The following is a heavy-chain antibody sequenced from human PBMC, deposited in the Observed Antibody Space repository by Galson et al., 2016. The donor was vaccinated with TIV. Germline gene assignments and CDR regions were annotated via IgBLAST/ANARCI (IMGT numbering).Heavy chain of an antibody. CDR3: ARRGRFLDSYYYYGMDV. CDR2: ISAYNGNT. D-gene: IGHD3/OR15-3a*01. J-gene: IGHJ6*02. CDR1: GYTFISYG. Sequence: SVKVSCKASGYTFISYGISWVRQAPGQGLEWMGWISAYNGNTKYVQKLRGRVTMTTDTSTSTAYMELRSLRSDDTAVYYCARRGRFLDSYYYYGMDVWGQGTTVTVSS. V-gene: IGHV1-18*01.